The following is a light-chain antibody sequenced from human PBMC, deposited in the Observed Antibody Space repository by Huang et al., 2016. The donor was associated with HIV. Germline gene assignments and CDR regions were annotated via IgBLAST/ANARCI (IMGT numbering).Light chain of an antibody. Sequence: EIVLTQSPATLSLSPGERAALSCRATQSINKHLAWYQQKPGQSPRRLIYGASTRATGIPARFRGSGSGTEFTLTISSLQSEDFAVYYCQQYNNWPPLLTFGGGTKVEIK. CDR1: QSINKH. CDR2: GAS. J-gene: IGKJ4*01. CDR3: QQYNNWPPLLT. V-gene: IGKV3-15*01.